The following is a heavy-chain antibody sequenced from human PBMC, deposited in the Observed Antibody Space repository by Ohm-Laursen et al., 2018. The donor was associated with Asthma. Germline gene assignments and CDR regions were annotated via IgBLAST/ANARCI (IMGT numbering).Heavy chain of an antibody. V-gene: IGHV3-33*08. CDR2: IWYDGSNK. D-gene: IGHD2-2*01. J-gene: IGHJ6*02. CDR1: GFTITNYW. Sequence: SLRLSCAASGFTITNYWMHWVRQAPGKGLEWVAVIWYDGSNKYYADSVKGRFTISRDNSKNTLYLQMNSLRAEDTAVYYCARDGSTSCYERCYYGMDVWGQGTTVTVSS. CDR3: ARDGSTSCYERCYYGMDV.